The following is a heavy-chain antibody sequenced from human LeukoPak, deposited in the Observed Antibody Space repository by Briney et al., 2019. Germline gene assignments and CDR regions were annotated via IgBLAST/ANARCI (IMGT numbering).Heavy chain of an antibody. CDR1: GGSISSYY. Sequence: SETLSLTCTVSGGSISSYYWGWIRQPAGKGLEWIGRFYSTENTIYNPSLKSRVTISVDTSKNQFSLKLSSVTAADTAVYYCARHARTYEQQLVLQSWGQGTLVTVSS. J-gene: IGHJ4*02. CDR2: FYSTENT. D-gene: IGHD6-13*01. CDR3: ARHARTYEQQLVLQS. V-gene: IGHV4-4*07.